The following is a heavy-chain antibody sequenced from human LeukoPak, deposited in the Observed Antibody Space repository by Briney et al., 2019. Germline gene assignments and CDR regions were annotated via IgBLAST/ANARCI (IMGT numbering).Heavy chain of an antibody. Sequence: SETLSLTCTVSAGSITNYFWSWIRQPPGKGLEWIGYVYYSGTANYNPSLKSRVTISLDTSKKRFSLGLSSVTAADSAFYYCAREGSGSLFYYGMDVWGQGTTVTVSS. CDR2: VYYSGTA. CDR3: AREGSGSLFYYGMDV. D-gene: IGHD3-10*01. CDR1: AGSITNYF. V-gene: IGHV4-59*12. J-gene: IGHJ6*02.